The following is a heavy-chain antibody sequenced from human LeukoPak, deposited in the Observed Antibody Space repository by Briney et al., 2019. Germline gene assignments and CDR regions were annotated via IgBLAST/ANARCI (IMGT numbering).Heavy chain of an antibody. CDR1: GFTFSRYE. J-gene: IGHJ4*02. Sequence: PGGSLRLSCAASGFTFSRYEMNWVRQAPGKGLEWVSYISGSGTTIYYADSVKGRFTMSRDNAKNSVYLQMGSLRAEDTAVYYCASYFDSWGQGTLVTVSS. CDR2: ISGSGTTI. CDR3: ASYFDS. V-gene: IGHV3-48*03.